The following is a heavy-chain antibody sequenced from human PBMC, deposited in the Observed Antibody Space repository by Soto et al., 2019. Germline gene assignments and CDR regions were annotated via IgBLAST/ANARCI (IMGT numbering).Heavy chain of an antibody. CDR1: GFTFSSYG. CDR3: AKVMGVRGVTSGADN. J-gene: IGHJ4*02. CDR2: ISYDGSDN. Sequence: QVQLVESGGGVVQPGRSLRLSCAASGFTFSSYGMHWVRQPPGKGLEWVAVISYDGSDNYYADSVKGRFTISRHNSKNTLYLQMNSLRAEDTAAYYCAKVMGVRGVTSGADNWGQGTLVTVSS. D-gene: IGHD3-10*01. V-gene: IGHV3-30*18.